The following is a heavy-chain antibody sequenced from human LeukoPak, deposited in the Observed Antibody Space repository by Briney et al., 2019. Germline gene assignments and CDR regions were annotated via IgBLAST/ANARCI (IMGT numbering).Heavy chain of an antibody. V-gene: IGHV1-18*01. CDR3: ARVAYDSRETVFFDY. Sequence: ASVKVSCKASGYTFTSYGISWVRQAPGQGLEWMGWISAYNGNTNYAQKLQGRVTVTTDTSTSTAYMELRSLRSDDTAVYYCARVAYDSRETVFFDYWGQGTLVTVSS. CDR1: GYTFTSYG. CDR2: ISAYNGNT. J-gene: IGHJ4*02. D-gene: IGHD3-22*01.